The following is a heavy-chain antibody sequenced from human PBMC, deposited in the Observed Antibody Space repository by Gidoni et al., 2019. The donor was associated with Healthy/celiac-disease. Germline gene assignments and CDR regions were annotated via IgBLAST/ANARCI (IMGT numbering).Heavy chain of an antibody. CDR1: GFTVSSNY. V-gene: IGHV3-53*01. Sequence: EVQLVESGGGLIQPGGSLRLSCAASGFTVSSNYMSWVRQAPGKGLEWVSVIYSGGSTYYADSVKGRFTISRDNSKNTLYLQMDSLRAEDTAVYYCARVRATAYTTYYYYYYMDVWGKGTTVTVSS. D-gene: IGHD3-16*01. J-gene: IGHJ6*03. CDR3: ARVRATAYTTYYYYYYMDV. CDR2: IYSGGST.